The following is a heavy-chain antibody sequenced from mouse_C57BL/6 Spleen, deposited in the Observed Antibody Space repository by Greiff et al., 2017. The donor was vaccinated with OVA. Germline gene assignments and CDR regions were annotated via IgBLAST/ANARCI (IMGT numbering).Heavy chain of an antibody. V-gene: IGHV1-76*01. D-gene: IGHD2-4*01. CDR2: IYPGSGNT. J-gene: IGHJ4*01. CDR1: GYTFTDYY. CDR3: ARSITPGAMDY. Sequence: QVQLKQSGAELVRPGASVKLSCKASGYTFTDYYINWVKQRPGQGLEWIARIYPGSGNTYYNEKFKGKATLTAEKSSSTAYMQLSSLTSEDSAVYFCARSITPGAMDYWGQGTSVTVSS.